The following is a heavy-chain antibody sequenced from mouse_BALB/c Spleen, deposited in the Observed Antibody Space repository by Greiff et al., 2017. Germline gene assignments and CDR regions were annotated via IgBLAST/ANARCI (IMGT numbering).Heavy chain of an antibody. CDR1: GFSLSRYS. Sequence: VKLMESGPGLVAPSQSLSITCTVSGFSLSRYSVHWVRQPPGKGLEWLGMIWGGGSTDYNSALKSRLSISKDNSKSQVFLKMNSLQTDDTAMYYCARNVDLGEVFAYWGQGTLVTVSA. V-gene: IGHV2-6-4*01. CDR2: IWGGGST. J-gene: IGHJ3*01. D-gene: IGHD4-1*01. CDR3: ARNVDLGEVFAY.